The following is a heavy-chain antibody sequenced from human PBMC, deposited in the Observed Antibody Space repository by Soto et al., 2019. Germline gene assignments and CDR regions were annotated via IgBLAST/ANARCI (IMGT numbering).Heavy chain of an antibody. CDR2: IIPIFGTA. CDR1: GGTFSSYA. D-gene: IGHD2-2*01. V-gene: IGHV1-69*06. Sequence: VKVSCKASGGTFSSYAISWVRQAPGQGLEWMGGIIPIFGTANYAQKFQGRVTITADKSTSTAYMELSSLRSEDTAVYYCARGLLSRYYYYGMDVWGQGTTVTVSS. CDR3: ARGLLSRYYYYGMDV. J-gene: IGHJ6*02.